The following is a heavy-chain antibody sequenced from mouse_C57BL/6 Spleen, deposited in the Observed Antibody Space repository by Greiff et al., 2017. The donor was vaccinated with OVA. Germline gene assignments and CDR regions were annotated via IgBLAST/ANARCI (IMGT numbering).Heavy chain of an antibody. D-gene: IGHD1-1*01. Sequence: QVQLQQPGAELVKPGASVKLSCKASGYTFTSYWITWVKQRPGQGLEWIGDIYPGSGSTNYNEKFKSKATLTVSPSSSTAYMQLSSLTSEDSAVYYCARSDYYGSSASFDYWGQGTTRTVSS. V-gene: IGHV1-55*01. CDR1: GYTFTSYW. CDR2: IYPGSGST. J-gene: IGHJ2*01. CDR3: ARSDYYGSSASFDY.